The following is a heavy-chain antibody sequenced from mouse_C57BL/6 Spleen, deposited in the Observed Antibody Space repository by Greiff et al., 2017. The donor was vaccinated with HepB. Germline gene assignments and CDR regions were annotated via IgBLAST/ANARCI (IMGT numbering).Heavy chain of an antibody. CDR1: GFSLSTFGMG. D-gene: IGHD1-1*01. CDR2: IWWDDDK. V-gene: IGHV8-8*01. CDR3: ARLTTVVARYFDV. Sequence: QVQLKESGPGILQPSQTLSLTCSFSGFSLSTFGMGVGWIRQPSGKGLEWLAHIWWDDDKYYNPALKSRLTISKDTSKNQVFLKIANVDTADTATYYCARLTTVVARYFDVWGTGTTVTVSS. J-gene: IGHJ1*03.